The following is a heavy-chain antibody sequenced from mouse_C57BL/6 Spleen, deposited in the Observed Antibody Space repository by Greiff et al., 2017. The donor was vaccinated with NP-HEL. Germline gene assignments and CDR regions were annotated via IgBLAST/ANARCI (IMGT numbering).Heavy chain of an antibody. CDR1: GFSLTSYG. J-gene: IGHJ4*01. V-gene: IGHV2-6-1*01. D-gene: IGHD1-1*01. CDR3: ARHYYYGSSSLAMDY. Sequence: QVQLQQSGPGLVAPSQSLSITCTVSGFSLTSYGVHWVRQPPGKGLEWLVVIWSDGSTTYNSALKSRLSISKDNSKSQVFLKMNSLQTDDTAMYYCARHYYYGSSSLAMDYWGQGTSVTVSS. CDR2: IWSDGST.